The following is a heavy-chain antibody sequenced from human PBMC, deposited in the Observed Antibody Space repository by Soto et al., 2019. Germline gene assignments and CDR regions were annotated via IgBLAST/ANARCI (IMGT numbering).Heavy chain of an antibody. J-gene: IGHJ3*02. CDR3: ARDPRTVAVDAFDI. Sequence: SETLSLTCTVSGGSISSGGYYWSWIRQLPGKGLEWIGFAYSGGSTYYNPSLKSRVTISVDSSKNQFSLKLTSVTAADTAVYYCARDPRTVAVDAFDIWGQGAKLTVSS. V-gene: IGHV4-31*03. CDR2: AYSGGST. D-gene: IGHD4-17*01. CDR1: GGSISSGGYY.